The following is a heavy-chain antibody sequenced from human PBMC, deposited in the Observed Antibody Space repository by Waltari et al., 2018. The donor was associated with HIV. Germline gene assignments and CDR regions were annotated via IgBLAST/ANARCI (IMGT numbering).Heavy chain of an antibody. CDR1: GFNFRGSW. V-gene: IGHV3-74*01. CDR3: ARENTMTYYDALDI. D-gene: IGHD4-17*01. Sequence: EVQLVESGGGFVQPGGSLRLPRAASGFNFRGSWMHWVRQAPGKGLVWVSCISSDGSTTNYADSVKGRLTISRDNAKNTLYLQMNSLRADDTAVYYCARENTMTYYDALDIWGQGTMVTVSS. CDR2: ISSDGSTT. J-gene: IGHJ3*02.